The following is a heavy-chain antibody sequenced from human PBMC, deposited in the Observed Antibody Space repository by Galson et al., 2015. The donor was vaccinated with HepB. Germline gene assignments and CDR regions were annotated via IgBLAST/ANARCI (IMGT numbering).Heavy chain of an antibody. J-gene: IGHJ4*02. V-gene: IGHV1-18*01. D-gene: IGHD1-26*01. Sequence: SVKVSCKASGYTFTSYGISWVRQAPGQGLEWMGWISAYNGNTNYAQKLQGRVTMTTDTSTSTAYMELRSLRSDDTAVYYCAREWELRGEEAGGYWGQGTLVTVSS. CDR3: AREWELRGEEAGGY. CDR2: ISAYNGNT. CDR1: GYTFTSYG.